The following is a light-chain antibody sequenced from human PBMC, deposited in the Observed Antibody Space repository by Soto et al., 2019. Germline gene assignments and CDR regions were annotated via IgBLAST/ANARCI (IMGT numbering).Light chain of an antibody. V-gene: IGKV3-20*01. CDR3: HQYGNSLREYT. Sequence: EIVLTQSPGTLSLSPGERATLSCRVSQSVSSSYLAWYQQKPGQAPRLLIYRASSRATGIPDRFSGSGSGTDFTLTISRMEPAYFAVYSCHQYGNSLREYTFGQGTKLEIK. CDR2: RAS. J-gene: IGKJ2*01. CDR1: QSVSSSY.